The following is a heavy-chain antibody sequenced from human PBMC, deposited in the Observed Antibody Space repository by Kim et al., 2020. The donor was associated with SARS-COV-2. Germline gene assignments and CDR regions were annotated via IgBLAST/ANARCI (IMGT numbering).Heavy chain of an antibody. CDR2: IYYSGST. Sequence: SETLSLTCTVSGGSISSSSYYWGWIRQPPGKGLEWIGSIYYSGSTYYNPSLKSRVTISVDTSKNQFSLKLSSVTAADTAVYYCARQQYYYDSSGYYRTQPNWFDPWGQGTLVTVSS. CDR3: ARQQYYYDSSGYYRTQPNWFDP. J-gene: IGHJ5*02. V-gene: IGHV4-39*01. D-gene: IGHD3-22*01. CDR1: GGSISSSSYY.